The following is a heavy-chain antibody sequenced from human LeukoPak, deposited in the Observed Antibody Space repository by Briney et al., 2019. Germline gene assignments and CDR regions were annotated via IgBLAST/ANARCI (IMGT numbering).Heavy chain of an antibody. Sequence: GGSLRLSCAASRFTFSDYYMTWVRQAPGRGLEWVANIKEDGSEKNYVDSVKGRFTISRDNAKNSLYLQMNSLRAEDTAVYFCARSGYSSTWYLQNFELDYWGQGTLVTVSS. CDR3: ARSGYSSTWYLQNFELDY. CDR1: RFTFSDYY. D-gene: IGHD2-2*01. CDR2: IKEDGSEK. V-gene: IGHV3-7*01. J-gene: IGHJ4*02.